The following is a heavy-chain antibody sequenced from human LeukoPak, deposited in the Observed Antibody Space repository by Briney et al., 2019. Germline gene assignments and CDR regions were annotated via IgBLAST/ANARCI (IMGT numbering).Heavy chain of an antibody. Sequence: GGSLRLSCAASGFTFSSYEMNWVRQAPGKGLEWVSYISSSGSPIYYADSVKGRFTISRDNVKNSLHLQMNNMRAEDTAVYYCARDSADSGWLDYWGQGTLVTVSS. J-gene: IGHJ4*02. CDR2: ISSSGSPI. D-gene: IGHD6-19*01. CDR3: ARDSADSGWLDY. CDR1: GFTFSSYE. V-gene: IGHV3-48*03.